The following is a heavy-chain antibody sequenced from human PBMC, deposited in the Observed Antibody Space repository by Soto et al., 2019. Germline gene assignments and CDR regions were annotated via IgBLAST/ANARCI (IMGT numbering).Heavy chain of an antibody. Sequence: NPSETLSLTCTVSGGSISSGDYYWSWIRQPPGKGLEWIGYIYYSGSTYYNPSLKSRVTISVDTSKNQFSLKLSSVTPADTAVYYCARDLAYYYDSSGGMDVWGQGTTVTVS. CDR1: GGSISSGDYY. D-gene: IGHD3-22*01. CDR3: ARDLAYYYDSSGGMDV. CDR2: IYYSGST. J-gene: IGHJ6*02. V-gene: IGHV4-30-4*01.